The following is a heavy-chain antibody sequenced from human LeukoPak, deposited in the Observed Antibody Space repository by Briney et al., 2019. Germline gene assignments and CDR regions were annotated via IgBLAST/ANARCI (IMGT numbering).Heavy chain of an antibody. Sequence: SVNVSRKPSRGTFSRYAISWVRQAPGPGREWMGGIIAIFVTANYAQKLQGRVTITADEYTSTAYMELSSLRSEDTAVYYCAGSLRFLEWSNYYYYMDVWGKGTTVTVSS. CDR3: AGSLRFLEWSNYYYYMDV. CDR2: IIAIFVTA. D-gene: IGHD3-3*01. J-gene: IGHJ6*03. CDR1: RGTFSRYA. V-gene: IGHV1-69*13.